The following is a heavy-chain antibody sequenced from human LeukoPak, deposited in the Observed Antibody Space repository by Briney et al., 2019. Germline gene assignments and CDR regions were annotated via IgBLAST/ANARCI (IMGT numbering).Heavy chain of an antibody. D-gene: IGHD2-8*01. Sequence: GASVKVSCKASGDTFTSYDINWVRQATGQGLEWMGWMNPNSGNTGYAQKFQGRVTMTRNTSISTAYMELSSLRSEDTAVYYCARDIVLMVYARYYDGIDVWGQGTTVTVSS. CDR2: MNPNSGNT. CDR1: GDTFTSYD. V-gene: IGHV1-8*01. CDR3: ARDIVLMVYARYYDGIDV. J-gene: IGHJ6*02.